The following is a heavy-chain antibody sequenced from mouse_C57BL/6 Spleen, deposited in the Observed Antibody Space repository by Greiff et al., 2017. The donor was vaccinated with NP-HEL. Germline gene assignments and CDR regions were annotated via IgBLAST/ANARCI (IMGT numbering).Heavy chain of an antibody. CDR2: IYPGSGST. CDR3: ARSYDYDLAGIAY. V-gene: IGHV1-55*01. Sequence: QVQLQQPGAELVKPGASVKMSCKASGYTFTSYWITWVKQRPGQGLEWIGDIYPGSGSTNYNEKFKSKATLTVDTSSSTAYMQLSSLTSEDSAVYHEARSYDYDLAGIAYWGQGTLVTVSA. D-gene: IGHD2-4*01. J-gene: IGHJ3*01. CDR1: GYTFTSYW.